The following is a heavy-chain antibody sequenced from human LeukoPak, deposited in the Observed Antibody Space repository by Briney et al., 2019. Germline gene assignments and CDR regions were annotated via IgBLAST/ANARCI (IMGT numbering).Heavy chain of an antibody. CDR2: ISSSSSYI. CDR3: ARDLITIFGVATTFGYYYGMDV. J-gene: IGHJ6*02. D-gene: IGHD3-3*01. CDR1: GFTFSSYS. V-gene: IGHV3-21*01. Sequence: PGGSLRLSCAASGFTFSSYSMTWVRQAPGKGLEWVSSISSSSSYIYYADSVKGRFTISRDNAKNSLYLQMNSLRAEDTAVYYCARDLITIFGVATTFGYYYGMDVWGQGTTVTVSS.